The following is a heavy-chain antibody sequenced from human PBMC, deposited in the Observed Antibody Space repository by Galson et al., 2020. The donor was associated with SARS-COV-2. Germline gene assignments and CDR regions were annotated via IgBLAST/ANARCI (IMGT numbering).Heavy chain of an antibody. D-gene: IGHD3-10*01. J-gene: IGHJ6*02. CDR2: MYHSGTT. CDR1: GGSISRYY. Sequence: ASETLSLTCTVSGGSISRYYWSWIRQAPGKSLEWTGYMYHSGTTRYNPSLKSRVTTSVDTSKNQFSLTLTSVTAADTAVYYCAREAGRGAANSDYYCGMDVWGQGTTVTVSS. V-gene: IGHV4-59*01. CDR3: AREAGRGAANSDYYCGMDV.